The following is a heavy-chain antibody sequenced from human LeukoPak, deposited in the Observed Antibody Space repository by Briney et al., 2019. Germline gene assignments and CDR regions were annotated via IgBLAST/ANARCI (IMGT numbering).Heavy chain of an antibody. J-gene: IGHJ2*01. CDR3: AKDHYSTTGTSSDDWYFDL. Sequence: ASVKVSCKASGYTFTGYYMHWVRQAPGQGLEWMGWINPNSGGTNYAQKFQGRVTMTRDTSISTAYMELSRLRSDDTAVYYCAKDHYSTTGTSSDDWYFDLWGRGALVTVSS. CDR2: INPNSGGT. D-gene: IGHD1-1*01. CDR1: GYTFTGYY. V-gene: IGHV1-2*02.